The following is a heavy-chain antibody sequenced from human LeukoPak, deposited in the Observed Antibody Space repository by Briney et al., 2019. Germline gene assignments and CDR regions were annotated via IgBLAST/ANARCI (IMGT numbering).Heavy chain of an antibody. Sequence: PGGSLRLSCAASGFTFSSYAMSWVRQAPGTGLEWVSGIGGSGLSTYYADSVKGRFTISRDNSKNTLYLQMNSLRAEDTAVYYCARVNYDYGDYWGQGTLVTVSS. CDR3: ARVNYDYGDY. V-gene: IGHV3-23*01. CDR2: IGGSGLST. CDR1: GFTFSSYA. J-gene: IGHJ4*02. D-gene: IGHD3-16*01.